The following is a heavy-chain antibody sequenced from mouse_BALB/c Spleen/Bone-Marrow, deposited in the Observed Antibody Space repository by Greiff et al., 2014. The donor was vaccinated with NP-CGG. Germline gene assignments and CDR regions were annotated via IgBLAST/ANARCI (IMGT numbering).Heavy chain of an antibody. D-gene: IGHD2-2*01. J-gene: IGHJ1*01. CDR3: AKGGNGYERYWDFDD. CDR1: GYTFNSYW. CDR2: IDPSDSYT. V-gene: IGHV1-69*02. Sequence: QVQLQQSGAELVKPGASVKLSCKASGYTFNSYWMHWVKQRPGQGLEWIGEIDPSDSYTNYNQKFKGKATLTADTSSSTAYMQPSSLPSEESSVYYCAKGGNGYERYWDFDDWGAGTTVTVSS.